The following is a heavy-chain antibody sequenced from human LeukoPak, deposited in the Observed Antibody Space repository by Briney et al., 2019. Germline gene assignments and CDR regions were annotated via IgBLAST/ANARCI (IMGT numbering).Heavy chain of an antibody. J-gene: IGHJ6*03. D-gene: IGHD5-18*01. CDR2: INPKNDGT. CDR3: AGGYSYGDYYYYYMDV. Sequence: GASVKVSCKASGYTFTGYDMHWVRQAPGQGLEWMGWINPKNDGTNYAQKFQGKVTMTRDTSISTAYMELSRLRSDDTAVYYCAGGYSYGDYYYYYMDVWGKGTTVTVSS. CDR1: GYTFTGYD. V-gene: IGHV1-2*02.